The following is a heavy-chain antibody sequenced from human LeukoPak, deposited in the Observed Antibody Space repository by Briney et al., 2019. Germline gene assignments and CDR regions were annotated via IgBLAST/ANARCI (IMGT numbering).Heavy chain of an antibody. D-gene: IGHD1-14*01. J-gene: IGHJ4*02. Sequence: GGSLRLACAAFGFIVRSNHINWVRQAPGKGLEWVSITYSGDTTYYADSVKGRFIISRDDSKNTLSLQMNDLRVEDTAVYYCARERPDSRNLDSWSRGALVTVSS. V-gene: IGHV3-66*01. CDR2: TYSGDTT. CDR1: GFIVRSNH. CDR3: ARERPDSRNLDS.